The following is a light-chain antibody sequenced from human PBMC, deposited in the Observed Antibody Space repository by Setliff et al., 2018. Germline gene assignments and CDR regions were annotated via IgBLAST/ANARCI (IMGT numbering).Light chain of an antibody. Sequence: SYELTQPPSVSVAPGETARITCGGDSIERKSVHWFQQRPAQAPLLVVYDDTDRPSGIPERFSGSNSGNTATLTIIRVEAGDEGDYFCQVWDSKSDHYVFGTGTKVTVL. CDR3: QVWDSKSDHYV. CDR2: DDT. V-gene: IGLV3-21*02. CDR1: SIERKS. J-gene: IGLJ1*01.